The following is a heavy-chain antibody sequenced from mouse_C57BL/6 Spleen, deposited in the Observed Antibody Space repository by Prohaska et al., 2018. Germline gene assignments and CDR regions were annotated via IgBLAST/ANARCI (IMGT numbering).Heavy chain of an antibody. CDR1: GYTFTSYW. CDR2: IDPSDSYT. Sequence: QVQLQQPGAELVMPGASVKLSCKASGYTFTSYWMHWVKQRPGQGLEWIGEIDPSDSYTNYNQKFKGKATLTVDKSSSTAYMQLSSLTSEDSAVYYCARFYGNYHYWGQGTSVTVSS. V-gene: IGHV1-69*01. CDR3: ARFYGNYHY. D-gene: IGHD2-1*01. J-gene: IGHJ4*01.